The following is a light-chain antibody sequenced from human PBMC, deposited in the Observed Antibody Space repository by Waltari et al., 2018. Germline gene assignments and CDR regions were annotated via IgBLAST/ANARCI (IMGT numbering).Light chain of an antibody. CDR2: AAS. Sequence: DIQLTQSPSFLSASDGDRVNITCRTSQGNSSSLAWYQQKPGNAPELLIYAASTLQSGVPSRFSGSGSGTEFTLTISSLQPEDFATYYCQQLNSYPLTFGPGTKVDVK. CDR3: QQLNSYPLT. CDR1: QGNSSS. V-gene: IGKV1-9*01. J-gene: IGKJ3*01.